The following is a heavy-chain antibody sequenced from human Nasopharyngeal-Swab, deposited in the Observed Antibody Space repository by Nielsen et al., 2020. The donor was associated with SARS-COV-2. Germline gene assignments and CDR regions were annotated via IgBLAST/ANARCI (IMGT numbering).Heavy chain of an antibody. Sequence: LSLTCAASGFTFSSYAMSWVRQAPGKGLEWVSAISGSGGSTYYADSVKGRFTISRDNSKNTLYLQMNSLRAEDTAVYYCAKVSTHYDFWSGYLESRYYYGMDVWGQGTTVTVSS. CDR2: ISGSGGST. CDR3: AKVSTHYDFWSGYLESRYYYGMDV. CDR1: GFTFSSYA. V-gene: IGHV3-23*01. D-gene: IGHD3-3*01. J-gene: IGHJ6*02.